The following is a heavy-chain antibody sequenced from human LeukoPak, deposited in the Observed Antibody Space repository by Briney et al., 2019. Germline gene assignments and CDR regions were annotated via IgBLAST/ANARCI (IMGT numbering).Heavy chain of an antibody. V-gene: IGHV3-30*18. J-gene: IGHJ4*02. CDR3: AKDGPFCSSSTCYGGQFDS. D-gene: IGHD2-2*01. CDR1: GFTFSTYV. CDR2: ISYDGSNK. Sequence: GGSLRLSCAASGFTFSTYVMHWVRQAPGKGLEWGAVISYDGSNKYYGDSVKGRFTISRDNSKNTLYLQMNSLRTEDTAVYYCAKDGPFCSSSTCYGGQFDSWGQGTLVTVSS.